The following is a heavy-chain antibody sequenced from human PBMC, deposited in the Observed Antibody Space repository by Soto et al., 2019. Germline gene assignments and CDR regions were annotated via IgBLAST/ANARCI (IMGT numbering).Heavy chain of an antibody. CDR2: IYYSGST. D-gene: IGHD6-13*01. Sequence: PSETLSLTCTVSGGSISSGGYYWSWIRQHPGKGLEWIGYIYYSGSTNYNPSLKSRVTISVDTSKNQFSLKLSSVTAADTAVYYCARVISSSQLCFDYWGQGTLVTVSS. CDR3: ARVISSSQLCFDY. CDR1: GGSISSGGYY. V-gene: IGHV4-31*03. J-gene: IGHJ4*02.